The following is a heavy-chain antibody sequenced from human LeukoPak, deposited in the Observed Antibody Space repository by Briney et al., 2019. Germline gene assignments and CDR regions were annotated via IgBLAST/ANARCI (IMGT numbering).Heavy chain of an antibody. CDR1: GGSISNSRDY. Sequence: PWETLSPTCTVSGGSISNSRDYWAWIRQPPGKGLEWIANIYYSGSTYYNPSLKSRVTISVDTSKNQFSLKLSSVTAADTAVYYCARAWTTVTLGPSFDPWGQGTLVTVSS. V-gene: IGHV4-39*07. CDR2: IYYSGST. J-gene: IGHJ5*02. CDR3: ARAWTTVTLGPSFDP. D-gene: IGHD4-17*01.